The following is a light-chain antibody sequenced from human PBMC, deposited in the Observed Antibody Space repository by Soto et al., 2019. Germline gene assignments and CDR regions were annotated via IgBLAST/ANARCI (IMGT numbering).Light chain of an antibody. CDR1: QTISFY. CDR3: QQSLSTPHT. V-gene: IGKV1-39*01. J-gene: IGKJ2*01. CDR2: ATS. Sequence: IQMTQSPSSLSASVGDTVTITCRASQTISFYLNWYQQKPGRTPNLLIYATSSLQSGVPSRFDGSGSGTEFTLTLSSLQPDDFAPYYCQQSLSTPHTFGQGTKLERK.